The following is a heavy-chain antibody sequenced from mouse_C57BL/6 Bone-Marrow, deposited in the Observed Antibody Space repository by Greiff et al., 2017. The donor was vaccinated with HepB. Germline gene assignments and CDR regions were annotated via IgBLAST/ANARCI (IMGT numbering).Heavy chain of an antibody. V-gene: IGHV1-72*01. J-gene: IGHJ2*01. CDR1: GYTFTSYW. Sequence: QVQLQQSGAELVKPGASVKLSCKASGYTFTSYWMHWVKQMPGRGLEWIGRIDPNSGGTKYNEKFKSKATLTVDKPSSTAYMQLSSLTSEDSAVYYCASYYYGTPNDFDYWGQGTTLTVSS. CDR3: ASYYYGTPNDFDY. CDR2: IDPNSGGT. D-gene: IGHD1-1*01.